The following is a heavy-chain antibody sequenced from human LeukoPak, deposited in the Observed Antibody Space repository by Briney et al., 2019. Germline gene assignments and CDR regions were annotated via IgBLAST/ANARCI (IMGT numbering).Heavy chain of an antibody. V-gene: IGHV1-24*01. Sequence: ASVKVSCKASGYTFTSYGISWVRQAPGQGLEWMGGFDPEDGETIYAQKFQGRVTMTEDTSTVTAYMELSSLRSEDTAVYYCATLYYYDSSGYYYEWGQGTLVTVSS. J-gene: IGHJ4*02. CDR1: GYTFTSYG. D-gene: IGHD3-22*01. CDR2: FDPEDGET. CDR3: ATLYYYDSSGYYYE.